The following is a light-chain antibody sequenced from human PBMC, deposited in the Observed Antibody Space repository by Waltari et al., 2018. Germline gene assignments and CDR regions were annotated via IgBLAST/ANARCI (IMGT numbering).Light chain of an antibody. Sequence: EIVLTQSPVTLSLSPGQRATLSCRASQSVDNFLGWYHQKPGQAPRRRIYDATKRDPGIAARFSGGGSATDFTLTISSLEPEDVGLYYCHQGSTWPRTFGQGTKLEI. V-gene: IGKV3-11*01. CDR1: QSVDNF. J-gene: IGKJ2*01. CDR3: HQGSTWPRT. CDR2: DAT.